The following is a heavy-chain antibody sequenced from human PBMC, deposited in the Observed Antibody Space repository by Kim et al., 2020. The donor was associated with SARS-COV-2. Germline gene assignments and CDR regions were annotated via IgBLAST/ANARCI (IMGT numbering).Heavy chain of an antibody. D-gene: IGHD3-22*01. CDR2: IYYSVST. V-gene: IGHV4-31*03. CDR1: GGSISSVGYY. CDR3: ARARIAMIVVVDSFDI. Sequence: SETLSLTCTVSGGSISSVGYYWSWIRQHPGKGLEWIGYIYYSVSTYYNPSLKSRVTISVDTSKNQFSLKLSSVTAAETAVYYCARARIAMIVVVDSFDIWGQGTMVTVSS. J-gene: IGHJ3*02.